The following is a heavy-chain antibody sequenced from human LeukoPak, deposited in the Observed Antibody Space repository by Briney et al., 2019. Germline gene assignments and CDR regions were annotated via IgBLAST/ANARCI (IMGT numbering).Heavy chain of an antibody. V-gene: IGHV4-39*01. D-gene: IGHD6-13*01. J-gene: IGHJ4*02. CDR3: ARVGSSSWCVFDH. Sequence: SETLSLTCTVSGDSISSSSYYWGWIRQPPGKGLEWIGSIYYSGSTYNNPSLKSRVTISVDTSKNQFSLKLSSVSAADTAVYYCARVGSSSWCVFDHWGQGTLVTVSS. CDR2: IYYSGST. CDR1: GDSISSSSYY.